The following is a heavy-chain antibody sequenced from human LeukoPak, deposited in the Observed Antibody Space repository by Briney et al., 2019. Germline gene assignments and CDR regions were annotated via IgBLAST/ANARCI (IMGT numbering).Heavy chain of an antibody. CDR2: IFSSGGEI. V-gene: IGHV3-23*01. D-gene: IGHD2-8*02. Sequence: GGSLRLSCAASGFTFSTFAMIWVRQPPGKGLEWVSSIFSSGGEIHYADSVRGRFTISRDNSKSTLSLQMNSLRAEDTAIYYCATYRQVLLPFESWGQGTLVTVSS. J-gene: IGHJ4*02. CDR1: GFTFSTFA. CDR3: ATYRQVLLPFES.